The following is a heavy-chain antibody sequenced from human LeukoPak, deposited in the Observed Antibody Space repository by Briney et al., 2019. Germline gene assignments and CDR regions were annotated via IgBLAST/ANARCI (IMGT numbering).Heavy chain of an antibody. Sequence: GRSLRLSCAASGFTFNTYTIHWVRQAPGMGLEWVTLISYDGSNKYYTDSVKGRFTISRDNSRNTLYLQMNSLTTEDSAVYYCARDVGNVFDYSGQGTLVTVSS. D-gene: IGHD4-23*01. V-gene: IGHV3-30-3*01. J-gene: IGHJ4*02. CDR1: GFTFNTYT. CDR3: ARDVGNVFDY. CDR2: ISYDGSNK.